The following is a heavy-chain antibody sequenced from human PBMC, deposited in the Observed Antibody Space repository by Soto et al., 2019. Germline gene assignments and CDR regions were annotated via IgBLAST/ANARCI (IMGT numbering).Heavy chain of an antibody. Sequence: QVQLVQSGAEVKKPGSSVKVSYKASGGTFGSYAISWVRQAPGQGLEWMGGIIPIPGTANYAQKFQGRVTIAADESTSTAYMELSSLRSEDTAVYYCARSHGSTTSLDIYYYYYGMDVWGQGTTVTVSS. CDR2: IIPIPGTA. V-gene: IGHV1-69*01. CDR3: ARSHGSTTSLDIYYYYYGMDV. CDR1: GGTFGSYA. D-gene: IGHD2-2*01. J-gene: IGHJ6*02.